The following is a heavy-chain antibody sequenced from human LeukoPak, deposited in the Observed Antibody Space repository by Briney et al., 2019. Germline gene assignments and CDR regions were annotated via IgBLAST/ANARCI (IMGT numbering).Heavy chain of an antibody. CDR3: AREGYYSGVDV. CDR2: ISGGRGST. J-gene: IGHJ6*02. V-gene: IGHV3-23*01. CDR1: GFTLSNYA. Sequence: PGGSPRLSCAASGFTLSNYAMSWVRQAPGKGLEWVSLISGGRGSTYYADSVKGRFIISRDNSKNTLYLQMNTLRAEDTAVYYCAREGYYSGVDVWGQGTTVTVSS.